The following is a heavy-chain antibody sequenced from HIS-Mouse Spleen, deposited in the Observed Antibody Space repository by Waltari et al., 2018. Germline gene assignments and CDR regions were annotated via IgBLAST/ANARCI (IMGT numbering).Heavy chain of an antibody. J-gene: IGHJ6*02. Sequence: EVQLVESGGGLVQPGGSLRLSCAASGFPFSTYWMSWVLQAPGKGLEWVANIKQDGSEKYYVDSVKGRFTISRDNAKNSLYLQMNSLRAEDTAVYYCARHSCTFHSSGWYAGMDVWGQGTTVTVSS. CDR3: ARHSCTFHSSGWYAGMDV. V-gene: IGHV3-7*01. CDR1: GFPFSTYW. CDR2: IKQDGSEK. D-gene: IGHD6-19*01.